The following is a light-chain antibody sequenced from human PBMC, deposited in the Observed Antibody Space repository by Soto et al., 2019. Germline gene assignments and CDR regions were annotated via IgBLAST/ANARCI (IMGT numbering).Light chain of an antibody. V-gene: IGKV3-20*01. CDR3: QQYGKSPRT. CDR2: GAS. Sequence: EIVLTQSPGTLSLSPGERATLSCRASQSVSNSYLAWYQQKPGQAPRLLIYGASSRATAIPDRFSGSGSGTDFTLTISRLEPEDCAVYYCQQYGKSPRTFGQGTKVEIK. CDR1: QSVSNSY. J-gene: IGKJ1*01.